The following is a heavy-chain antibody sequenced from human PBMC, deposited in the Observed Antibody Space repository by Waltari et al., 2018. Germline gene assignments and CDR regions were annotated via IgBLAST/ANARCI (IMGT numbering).Heavy chain of an antibody. CDR3: ARGRSETYRGGVFDI. D-gene: IGHD1-26*01. V-gene: IGHV3-7*01. J-gene: IGHJ3*02. Sequence: EVQLVESGGGLVQPGGSLRLSCAASGFTLASYWTNWVRQAQGKGREGVANINEDEREGSFVESVKGRFTISRDNAKNTLYLQMNSLRVEDTAVYYCARGRSETYRGGVFDIWGQGTMVTVSS. CDR1: GFTLASYW. CDR2: INEDEREG.